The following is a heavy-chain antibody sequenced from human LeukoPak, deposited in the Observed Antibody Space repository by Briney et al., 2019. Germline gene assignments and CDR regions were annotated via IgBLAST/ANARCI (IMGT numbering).Heavy chain of an antibody. D-gene: IGHD3-16*01. CDR3: ARGITFGGVASGYFDY. Sequence: GASVKVSCKASGYTFTSYGISWVRQAPGQGLEWMGWISAYNGNTNYAQKLQGRVTMTTDTSTSTAYMELRSLRSDDTAVYYCARGITFGGVASGYFDYWGQGTLVTVSS. CDR1: GYTFTSYG. CDR2: ISAYNGNT. J-gene: IGHJ4*02. V-gene: IGHV1-18*01.